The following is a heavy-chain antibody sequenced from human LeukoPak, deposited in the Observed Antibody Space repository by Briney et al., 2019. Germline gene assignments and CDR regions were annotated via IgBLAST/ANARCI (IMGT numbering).Heavy chain of an antibody. CDR3: VLVVVLTTPLNDF. CDR1: GGSFSGYL. CDR2: INHSGTT. V-gene: IGHV4-34*01. Sequence: SETLSLTCGVYGGSFSGYLWNWIRQPPGKGLEWIGEINHSGTTKYNPSLKSRVTISIDSSNNQLSLKLSSVTAADTALYYCVLVVVLTTPLNDFWGQGTLVTVSS. D-gene: IGHD4/OR15-4a*01. J-gene: IGHJ4*02.